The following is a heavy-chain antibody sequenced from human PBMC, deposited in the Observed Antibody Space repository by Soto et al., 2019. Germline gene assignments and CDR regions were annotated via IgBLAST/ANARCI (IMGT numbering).Heavy chain of an antibody. V-gene: IGHV1-69*04. D-gene: IGHD1-1*01. J-gene: IGHJ4*02. Sequence: SVKVSCKASGGTFSSYTISRVRQAPGQGLEWMGRIIPILGIANYAQKFQGRVTITADKSTSTAYMELSSLRSEDTAVYYCARDEEDRYNGNXFDYWGQATLVTVSS. CDR1: GGTFSSYT. CDR3: ARDEEDRYNGNXFDY. CDR2: IIPILGIA.